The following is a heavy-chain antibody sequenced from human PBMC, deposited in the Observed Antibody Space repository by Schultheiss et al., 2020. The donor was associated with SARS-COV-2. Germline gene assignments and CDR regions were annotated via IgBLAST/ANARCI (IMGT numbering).Heavy chain of an antibody. Sequence: SETLSLTCAVSGDSISNSNWWSWVRQSPGKGLEWIGEVYHSGSTNYNPSLKSRVTISVDTSKNQFSLKLSSVTAADTAVYYCARYFYGDYVSHYFDYWGQGSLVTVSS. CDR1: GDSISNSNW. J-gene: IGHJ4*02. CDR2: VYHSGST. V-gene: IGHV4-4*02. D-gene: IGHD4-17*01. CDR3: ARYFYGDYVSHYFDY.